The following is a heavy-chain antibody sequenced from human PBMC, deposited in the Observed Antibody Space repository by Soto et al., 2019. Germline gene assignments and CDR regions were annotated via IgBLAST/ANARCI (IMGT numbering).Heavy chain of an antibody. D-gene: IGHD1-1*01. CDR3: ANDPKGVIVWTGDY. CDR1: GFTFSSYG. Sequence: GGSLRLSCAASGFTFSSYGMHWVRQAPGKGLEWVAVISYDGSNKYYADSVKGRFTISRDNSKNTLYLQMNSLRAEDTAVYYCANDPKGVIVWTGDYWGQGTLVTVSS. V-gene: IGHV3-30*18. CDR2: ISYDGSNK. J-gene: IGHJ4*02.